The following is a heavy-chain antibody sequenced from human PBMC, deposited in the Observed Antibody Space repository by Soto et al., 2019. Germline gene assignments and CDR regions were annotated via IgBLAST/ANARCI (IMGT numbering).Heavy chain of an antibody. V-gene: IGHV3-23*01. Sequence: EVQLLESGGGLVQPGGSLRLSCAASRFTFSTYAMSWVRQAPGKGLEWVSDISGSGGKTYYADSVKDRFTISRDNSKNXLXLXXXXLRAEDTAXYYXAKSAMVRGGGWFDPWGQGTLVTVSS. D-gene: IGHD3-10*01. CDR1: RFTFSTYA. J-gene: IGHJ5*02. CDR3: AKSAMVRGGGWFDP. CDR2: ISGSGGKT.